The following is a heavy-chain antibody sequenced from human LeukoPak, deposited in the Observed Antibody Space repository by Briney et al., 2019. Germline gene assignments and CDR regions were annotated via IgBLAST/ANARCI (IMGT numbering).Heavy chain of an antibody. CDR3: AIPRAATVTTYDAFEI. CDR1: GYSFTSYW. Sequence: GESLKISCKGSGYSFTSYWIGWVRQMPGKGLEWMGIIYPGDSDTRYSPSFQGQVTISADKSISTAYLQWSSLKASDTAMYYCAIPRAATVTTYDAFEIWGQGTMVTVSS. D-gene: IGHD4-11*01. J-gene: IGHJ3*02. CDR2: IYPGDSDT. V-gene: IGHV5-51*01.